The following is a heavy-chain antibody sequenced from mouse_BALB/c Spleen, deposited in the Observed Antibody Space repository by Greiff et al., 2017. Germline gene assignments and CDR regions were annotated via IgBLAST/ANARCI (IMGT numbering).Heavy chain of an antibody. CDR2: ISYSGST. J-gene: IGHJ4*01. D-gene: IGHD2-14*01. Sequence: VQLKESGPGLVKPSQSLSLTCTVTGYSITSDYAWNWIRQFPGNKLEWMGYISYSGSTSYNPSLKSRISITRDTSKNQFFLQLNSVTTEDTATYYCARWYYMYDGGYAMDYWGQGTSVTVSS. V-gene: IGHV3-2*02. CDR1: GYSITSDYA. CDR3: ARWYYMYDGGYAMDY.